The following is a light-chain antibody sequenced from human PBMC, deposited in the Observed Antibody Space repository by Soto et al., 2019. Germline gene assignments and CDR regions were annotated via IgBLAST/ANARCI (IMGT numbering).Light chain of an antibody. CDR2: EVS. CDR3: NSYGGRNNYV. CDR1: SSYVGNYDY. J-gene: IGLJ1*01. Sequence: QSVLTQPPSASGSPGRSVTISCTGTSSYVGNYDYVSWYQQHPGKAPKLIIYEVSYRPSGVPNRFSGSKSGNTASLTVSGLQPEDEADYYCNSYGGRNNYVFGTGTKVTVL. V-gene: IGLV2-8*01.